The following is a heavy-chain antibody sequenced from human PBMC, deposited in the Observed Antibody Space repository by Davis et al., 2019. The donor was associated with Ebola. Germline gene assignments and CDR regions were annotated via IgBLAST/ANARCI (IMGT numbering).Heavy chain of an antibody. CDR2: IIPILGTT. D-gene: IGHD6-19*01. CDR3: AIAMAGYIDH. J-gene: IGHJ5*02. V-gene: IGHV1-69*13. CDR1: GGTFSRIG. Sequence: SVKVSCKASGGTFSRIGINWVRQAPGQGLEWMGGIIPILGTTNYAQKFQGRVTITVDEISNTAYMEQSSLRSEDTAVYYCAIAMAGYIDHWGQGTLVTVSS.